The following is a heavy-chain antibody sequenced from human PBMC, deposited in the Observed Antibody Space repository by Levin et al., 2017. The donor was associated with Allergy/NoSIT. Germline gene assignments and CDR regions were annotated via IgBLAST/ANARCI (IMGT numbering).Heavy chain of an antibody. CDR2: INHTGYT. D-gene: IGHD2-2*01. CDR1: NGSFNGYY. V-gene: IGHV4-34*01. CDR3: ARIHCTSSTCYGWFDP. J-gene: IGHJ5*02. Sequence: SETLSLTCAVYNGSFNGYYWTWIRQPPGKGLEWIGEINHTGYTNYKPSLRGRVTISLDTSKNQFSLKLSSVTAADTAVYYCARIHCTSSTCYGWFDPWGQGTLVTVSS.